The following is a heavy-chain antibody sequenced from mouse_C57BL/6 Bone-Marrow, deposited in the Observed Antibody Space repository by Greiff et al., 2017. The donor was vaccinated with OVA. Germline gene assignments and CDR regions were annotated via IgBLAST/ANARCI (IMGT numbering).Heavy chain of an antibody. CDR3: TREEGSYYCSSAFDY. J-gene: IGHJ2*01. CDR2: ISSGGDYI. CDR1: GFTFSSYA. Sequence: EVQGVESGEGLVKPGGSLKLSCAASGFTFSSYAMSWVRQTPEKRLEWVAYISSGGDYIYYADTVKGRFTISRDNARNTLYLQMSSLKSEDTAMYYCTREEGSYYCSSAFDYWGQGTTLTVSS. D-gene: IGHD1-1*01. V-gene: IGHV5-9-1*02.